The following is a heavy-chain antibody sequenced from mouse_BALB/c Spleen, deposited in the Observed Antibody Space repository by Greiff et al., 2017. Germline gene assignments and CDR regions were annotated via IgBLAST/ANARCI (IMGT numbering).Heavy chain of an antibody. CDR1: GYSFTGYT. CDR2: INPYNGGT. Sequence: VQLKESGPELVKPGASMKISCKASGYSFTGYTMNWVKQSHGKNLEWIGLINPYNGGTSYNQKFKGKATLTVDKSSSTAYMELLSLTSEDSAVYYCARRGYGYDYYAMDYWGQGTSVTVSS. J-gene: IGHJ4*01. CDR3: ARRGYGYDYYAMDY. V-gene: IGHV1-18*01. D-gene: IGHD2-2*01.